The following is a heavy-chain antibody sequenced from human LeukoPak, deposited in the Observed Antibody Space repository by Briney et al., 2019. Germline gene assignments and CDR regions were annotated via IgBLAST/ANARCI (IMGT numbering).Heavy chain of an antibody. D-gene: IGHD2-21*01. CDR1: GGSIISSGYY. V-gene: IGHV4-39*07. CDR2: VYSSGHT. CDR3: ARSAWSVAIVVKVPPAHWFDP. J-gene: IGHJ5*02. Sequence: PSETLSLTCSVSGGSIISSGYYWAWIRQPPGKGPEWIGSVYSSGHTEYNPALKSRVTISVDTSKNQFSLQVNSATAADTAVYYCARSAWSVAIVVKVPPAHWFDPWGQGTLVTVSS.